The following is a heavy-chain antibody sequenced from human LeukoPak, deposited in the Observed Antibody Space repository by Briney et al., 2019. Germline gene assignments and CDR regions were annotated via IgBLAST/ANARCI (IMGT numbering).Heavy chain of an antibody. V-gene: IGHV3-7*01. CDR1: GFTFSTYW. D-gene: IGHD2-21*01. CDR3: ARGDRRFEY. CDR2: IKEDGTEE. J-gene: IGHJ4*02. Sequence: PGGSLRLSRAASGFTFSTYWMTWVRQAPGEGLEWVANIKEDGTEEYYVDSVKGRFTISRDNAKNSLSLQMKSLRPEDTAVYYCARGDRRFEYWGQGALVTVSS.